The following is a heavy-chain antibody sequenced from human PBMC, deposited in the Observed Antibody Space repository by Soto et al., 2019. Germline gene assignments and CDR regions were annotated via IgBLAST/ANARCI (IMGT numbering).Heavy chain of an antibody. CDR2: IYPGDSDT. CDR3: ARSYCSGGSCCFRDYYYGMDV. Sequence: GQSMKLSCKGSGYSFTSYWIGWVSQMTGKGLEWMGIIYPGDSDTRYSPSFQGQVTISADKSISTAYLQWSSLKASDTAMYYCARSYCSGGSCCFRDYYYGMDVWGQGTTVTAP. V-gene: IGHV5-51*01. D-gene: IGHD2-15*01. J-gene: IGHJ6*02. CDR1: GYSFTSYW.